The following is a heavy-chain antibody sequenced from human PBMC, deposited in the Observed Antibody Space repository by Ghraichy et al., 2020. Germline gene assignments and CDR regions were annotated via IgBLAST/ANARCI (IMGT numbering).Heavy chain of an antibody. D-gene: IGHD3-10*01. J-gene: IGHJ6*02. Sequence: SETLSRTCTVSGGSISSSSYYWGWIRQPPGKGLEWIGSIYYSGSTYYNPSLKSRVTISVDTSKNQFSLKLSSVTAADTAVYYCARNLYGSGSYYRDYGMDVWGQGTTVTVSS. V-gene: IGHV4-39*07. CDR1: GGSISSSSYY. CDR2: IYYSGST. CDR3: ARNLYGSGSYYRDYGMDV.